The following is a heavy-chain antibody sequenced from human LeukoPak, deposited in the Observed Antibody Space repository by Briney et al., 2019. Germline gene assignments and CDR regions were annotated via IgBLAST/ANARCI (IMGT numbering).Heavy chain of an antibody. D-gene: IGHD3-3*01. V-gene: IGHV3-23*01. J-gene: IGHJ4*02. CDR3: AKVETITIFGLIGY. CDR2: ISGSGGST. CDR1: GFTFSSYA. Sequence: GGSLRLSCAASGFTFSSYAMSWARQAPGKGLEWVSAISGSGGSTYYADSVKGRFTISRDNSKNTLYLQMNSLRAEDTAVYYCAKVETITIFGLIGYWGQGTLVTASS.